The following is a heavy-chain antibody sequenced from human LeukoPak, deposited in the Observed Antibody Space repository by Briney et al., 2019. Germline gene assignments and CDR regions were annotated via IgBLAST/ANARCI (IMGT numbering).Heavy chain of an antibody. J-gene: IGHJ4*02. CDR2: IYYTGST. Sequence: PSETLSLTCTVSSGSVSDYYWSWIRQSPGKGLEWIGYIYYTGSTSYNPSLRSRVTTSADTSKNQFSLKLSSVTAADTAVYYCASRKLGNDYWGQGTLVTVSS. V-gene: IGHV4-59*02. CDR3: ASRKLGNDY. CDR1: SGSVSDYY. D-gene: IGHD7-27*01.